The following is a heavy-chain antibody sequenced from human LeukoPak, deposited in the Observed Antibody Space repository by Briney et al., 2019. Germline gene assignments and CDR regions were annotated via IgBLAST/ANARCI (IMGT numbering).Heavy chain of an antibody. D-gene: IGHD2-2*01. V-gene: IGHV3-23*01. CDR1: GFTFSSYA. J-gene: IGHJ4*02. CDR3: AKAGIVAVPAAKLRSYYFDY. Sequence: PGGSLRLSCTASGFTFSSYAMRWVRQAPGKGLEWVSAISGSGGSTYYADSVKGRFTISRDNSKNTLYLQMNSLRAEDTAVYYCAKAGIVAVPAAKLRSYYFDYWGQGTLVTVSS. CDR2: ISGSGGST.